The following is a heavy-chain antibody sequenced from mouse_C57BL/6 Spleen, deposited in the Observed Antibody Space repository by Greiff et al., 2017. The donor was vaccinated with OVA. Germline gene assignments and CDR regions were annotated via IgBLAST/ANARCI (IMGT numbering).Heavy chain of an antibody. CDR1: GFSLTSYG. D-gene: IGHD4-1*01. CDR2: IWSGGST. Sequence: VQLQESGPGLVQPSQSLSITCTVSGFSLTSYGVHWVRQSPGKGLEWLGVIWSGGSTDYNAAFISRLSISKDNSKSQVFFKMNSLQADDTAIYYCARPLTGTSWFAYWGQGTLVTVSA. CDR3: ARPLTGTSWFAY. J-gene: IGHJ3*01. V-gene: IGHV2-2*01.